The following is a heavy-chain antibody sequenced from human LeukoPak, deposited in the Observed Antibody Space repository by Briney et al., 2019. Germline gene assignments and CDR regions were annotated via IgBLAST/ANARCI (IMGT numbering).Heavy chain of an antibody. CDR2: ISYDGSNK. D-gene: IGHD3-10*01. CDR3: ARLGSGSYN. V-gene: IGHV3-30-3*01. Sequence: HPGGSLRLSCSASGITLMSYTIHWLRRAPGRGLEWVAVISYDGSNKYYADSVKGRFTISRDNAKNSLYLQMNSLRAEDTAVYYCARLGSGSYNWGQGTLVTVSS. CDR1: GITLMSYT. J-gene: IGHJ4*02.